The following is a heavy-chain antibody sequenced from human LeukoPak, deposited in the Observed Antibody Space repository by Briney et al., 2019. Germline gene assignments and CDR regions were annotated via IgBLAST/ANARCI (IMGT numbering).Heavy chain of an antibody. D-gene: IGHD6-6*01. J-gene: IGHJ4*02. Sequence: ASVKVSCKASGYTFTSYGISWVRQAPGQGLEWMGWISAYNGNTNYAQKLQGRVTMTTDKSTSTAYMELRSLRSDDTAVYYCARDRPYSSSYLTPVYDYWGQGTLVTVSS. CDR2: ISAYNGNT. CDR1: GYTFTSYG. CDR3: ARDRPYSSSYLTPVYDY. V-gene: IGHV1-18*01.